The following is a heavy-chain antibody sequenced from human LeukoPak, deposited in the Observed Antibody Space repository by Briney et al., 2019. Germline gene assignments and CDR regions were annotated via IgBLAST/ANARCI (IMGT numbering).Heavy chain of an antibody. CDR2: IYSGGST. J-gene: IGHJ4*02. CDR1: GFTVSRNY. Sequence: GGSLRLSCTASGFTVSRNYMSWVRQAPGKGLEWVSIIYSGGSTYYADSVKGRFAISRDNSKNTLFLQINSLRAEDTAVYYCARDREWFGEPSFDYWGQGTLVTVSS. CDR3: ARDREWFGEPSFDY. V-gene: IGHV3-53*01. D-gene: IGHD3-10*01.